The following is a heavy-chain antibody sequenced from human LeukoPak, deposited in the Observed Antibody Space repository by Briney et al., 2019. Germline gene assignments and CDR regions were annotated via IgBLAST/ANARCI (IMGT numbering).Heavy chain of an antibody. CDR2: IYSDGST. CDR1: GFTVISNY. V-gene: IGHV3-66*01. D-gene: IGHD1-26*01. CDR3: ARELVGANTGDAFDI. Sequence: GGSLRLSCAASGFTVISNYMSWVRQAPGKGLEWVSLIYSDGSTYYADSVKGRFTISRDTSKNTLYLQMNNLRAEDTAVYYCARELVGANTGDAFDIWGQGTMVTVSS. J-gene: IGHJ3*02.